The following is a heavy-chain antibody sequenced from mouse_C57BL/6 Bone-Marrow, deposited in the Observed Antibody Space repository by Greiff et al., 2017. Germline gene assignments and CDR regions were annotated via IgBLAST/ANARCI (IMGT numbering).Heavy chain of an antibody. D-gene: IGHD2-2*01. J-gene: IGHJ3*01. CDR1: GFNIKDYY. Sequence: VQLQQSGAELVRPGASVKLSCTASGFNIKDYYMHWVKQRPEQGLEWIGWIDPEDGDTEYAPNFQGKATMTADTTSNTAYLQLSSLTSADTAVYYCTTWGGYDQDWFAYWGQGTLVTVSA. CDR2: IDPEDGDT. CDR3: TTWGGYDQDWFAY. V-gene: IGHV14-1*01.